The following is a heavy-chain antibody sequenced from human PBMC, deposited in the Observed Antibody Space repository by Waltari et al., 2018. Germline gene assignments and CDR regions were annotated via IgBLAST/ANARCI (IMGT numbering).Heavy chain of an antibody. J-gene: IGHJ3*02. CDR2: IYYSGST. CDR1: GGSISSGGYY. D-gene: IGHD3-16*01. CDR3: ARVRPGDRGKAFDI. V-gene: IGHV4-31*03. Sequence: QVQLQESGPGLVKPSQTLSLTCTVSGGSISSGGYYWSWLRQHPGKGLEWIGYIYYSGSTYYNPSLESRVTISVDTSKNQFSLKRSSVTAADTAVYYCARVRPGDRGKAFDIWGQGTMVTVSS.